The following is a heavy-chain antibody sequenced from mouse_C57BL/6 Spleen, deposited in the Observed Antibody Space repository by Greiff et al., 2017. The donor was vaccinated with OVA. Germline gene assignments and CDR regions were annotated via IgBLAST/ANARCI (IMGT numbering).Heavy chain of an antibody. Sequence: VQLQQSGPELVKPGASVKIPCKASGYTFTDYNMDWVKQSHGKSLEWIGDINPNNGGTIYNQKFKGQATLTVDKSSSTAYMELRSLTSEDTAVYYCARSRYYYGSSYDAMDYWGQGTSVTVSS. CDR2: INPNNGGT. J-gene: IGHJ4*01. D-gene: IGHD1-1*01. CDR3: ARSRYYYGSSYDAMDY. V-gene: IGHV1-18*01. CDR1: GYTFTDYN.